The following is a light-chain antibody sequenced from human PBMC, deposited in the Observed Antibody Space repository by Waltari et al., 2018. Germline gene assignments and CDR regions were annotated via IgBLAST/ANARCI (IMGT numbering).Light chain of an antibody. CDR1: QSVSRT. Sequence: EIVLTQSPGTLSLPPGERATLSCRASQSVSRTLAWYQQKPGQAPRLLIFGASNRATGIPDRFSGSGSGTDFSLIITRLDPEDSAMYYCQHYVRLPATFGQGTKVEIK. CDR3: QHYVRLPAT. J-gene: IGKJ1*01. CDR2: GAS. V-gene: IGKV3-20*01.